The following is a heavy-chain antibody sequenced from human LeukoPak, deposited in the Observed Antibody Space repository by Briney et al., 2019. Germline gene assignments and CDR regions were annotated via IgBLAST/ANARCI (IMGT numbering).Heavy chain of an antibody. J-gene: IGHJ6*02. CDR2: INHSGST. CDR3: ARGRNYYDSSGYRSYYYYGMDV. Sequence: SETLSLTCAVYGGSFSGYYWSWIRHPPGKGLEWSGEINHSGSTNYNPSLKSRVTISVDTSKNQFSLKLSSVTAADTAVYYCARGRNYYDSSGYRSYYYYGMDVWGQGTTVTVSS. D-gene: IGHD3-22*01. V-gene: IGHV4-34*01. CDR1: GGSFSGYY.